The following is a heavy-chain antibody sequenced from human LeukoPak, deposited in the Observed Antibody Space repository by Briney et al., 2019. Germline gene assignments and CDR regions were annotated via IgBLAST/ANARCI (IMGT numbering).Heavy chain of an antibody. J-gene: IGHJ4*02. D-gene: IGHD2-2*01. Sequence: ASVKVSCKASGYTFTSYGISWVRQAPGQGLEWKGWISAYNGNTNYAQKLQGRVTMTTDTSTSTAHMELRSLRSDDTAVYYCAGAEYCSSTSCYSGGRLYSSSAGDYWGQGTLVTVSS. CDR1: GYTFTSYG. V-gene: IGHV1-18*01. CDR2: ISAYNGNT. CDR3: AGAEYCSSTSCYSGGRLYSSSAGDY.